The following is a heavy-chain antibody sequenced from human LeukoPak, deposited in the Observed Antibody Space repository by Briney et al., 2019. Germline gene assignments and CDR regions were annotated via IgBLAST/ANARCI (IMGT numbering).Heavy chain of an antibody. CDR2: IKSNAGGGTT. J-gene: IGHJ4*02. D-gene: IGHD6-13*01. Sequence: GGSLRLSCAASGFTVTNAWMSWVRQAPGKGLEWVARIKSNAGGGTTDYAAPVKGRFTISRGDATNTMSLQMNSLKTEDTAVYYCTRDPRIAPERGFDYWGQGTLVTVSS. CDR3: TRDPRIAPERGFDY. V-gene: IGHV3-15*01. CDR1: GFTVTNAW.